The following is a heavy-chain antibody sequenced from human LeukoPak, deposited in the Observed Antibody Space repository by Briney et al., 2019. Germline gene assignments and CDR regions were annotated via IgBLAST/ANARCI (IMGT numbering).Heavy chain of an antibody. V-gene: IGHV3-21*01. D-gene: IGHD6-19*01. CDR3: ASPYSSGCYGFSQH. J-gene: IGHJ1*01. Sequence: GGSLRLSCAASVVTFSSNSMSWVRQAPGKGLEWVASISSRTSDAYYADSVKGRFTISRDNGEKSLYLQMNSLRAEDTAVYYCASPYSSGCYGFSQHWGQGTLVTVSS. CDR1: VVTFSSNS. CDR2: ISSRTSDA.